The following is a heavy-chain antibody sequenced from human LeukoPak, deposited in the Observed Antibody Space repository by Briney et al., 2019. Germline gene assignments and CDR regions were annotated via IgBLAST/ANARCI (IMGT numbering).Heavy chain of an antibody. CDR3: ARHTYDFWSGYSYYFDY. Sequence: SETLSLTCTVSGGSISSYYWSWIRQPPGKGLEWIGYIYYSGSTNYNPSLKSRVTISVDTSKNQFSLKLSSVTAADTAVYYCARHTYDFWSGYSYYFDYWGQGTLVTVSS. CDR1: GGSISSYY. D-gene: IGHD3-3*01. J-gene: IGHJ4*02. V-gene: IGHV4-59*08. CDR2: IYYSGST.